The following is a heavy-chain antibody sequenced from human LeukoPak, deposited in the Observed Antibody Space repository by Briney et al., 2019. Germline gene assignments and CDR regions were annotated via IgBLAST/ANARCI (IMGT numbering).Heavy chain of an antibody. J-gene: IGHJ4*02. CDR2: INPSGGST. V-gene: IGHV1-46*01. CDR1: GYTFTSYY. Sequence: ASVKVSCKASGYTFTSYYMHWVRQAPGQGLEWMGIINPSGGSTSYAQKFQGRVTMTRDTSASTAYMELSSLRSEDTAVYYCARSWALRFLETDVDFDYWGQGTLVTVSS. CDR3: ARSWALRFLETDVDFDY. D-gene: IGHD3-3*01.